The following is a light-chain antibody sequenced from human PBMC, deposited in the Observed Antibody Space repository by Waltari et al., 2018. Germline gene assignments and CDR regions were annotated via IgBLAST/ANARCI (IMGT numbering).Light chain of an antibody. CDR1: SNNVGNQG. Sequence: QAGLTRPPSVSKGLRQTATLTCTGNSNNVGNQGAAWLQQHQGHPPKLLSYRSNNRPAGISERLSASRSGNTASLTITGLQPEDEGDYYCSAWDSSLSVWVFGGGTKLTVL. J-gene: IGLJ3*02. CDR2: RSN. CDR3: SAWDSSLSVWV. V-gene: IGLV10-54*01.